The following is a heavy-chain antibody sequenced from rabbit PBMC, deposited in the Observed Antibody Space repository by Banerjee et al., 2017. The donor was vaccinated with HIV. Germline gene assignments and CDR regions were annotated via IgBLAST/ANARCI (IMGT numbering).Heavy chain of an antibody. D-gene: IGHD7-1*01. J-gene: IGHJ4*01. CDR2: IYTGSSGST. CDR3: ARGGYAGYTGAINL. V-gene: IGHV1S45*01. CDR1: GFSFSSSYY. Sequence: QEQLVESGGGLVKPGASLTLTCTASGFSFSSSYYMCWVRQAPGKGLEWIACIYTGSSGSTYYASWAKGRFTISKTSSTTVTLQMTSLTAADTATYFCARGGYAGYTGAINLWGPGTLVTVS.